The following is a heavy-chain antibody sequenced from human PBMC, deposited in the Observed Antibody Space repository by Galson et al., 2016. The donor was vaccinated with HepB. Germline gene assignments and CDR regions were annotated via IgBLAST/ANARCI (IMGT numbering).Heavy chain of an antibody. CDR3: AKDWEIRLLSYYFDY. CDR1: GFIFSGYG. J-gene: IGHJ4*02. Sequence: SLRLSCAASGFIFSGYGMHWLRQAPGKGLEWVALISYEGSNKYYADSVKGRFTISRDNSKNTLYLQMDSLRPEDTAVYYCAKDWEIRLLSYYFDYWGQGALVTVSS. D-gene: IGHD2/OR15-2a*01. V-gene: IGHV3-30*18. CDR2: ISYEGSNK.